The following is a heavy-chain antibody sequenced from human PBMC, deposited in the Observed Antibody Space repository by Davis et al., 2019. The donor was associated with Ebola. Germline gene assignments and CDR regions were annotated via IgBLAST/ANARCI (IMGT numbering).Heavy chain of an antibody. V-gene: IGHV3-30-3*01. CDR2: ISYDGSTK. J-gene: IGHJ6*02. CDR1: GFTFSSYA. CDR3: ARSYGRYYYYGMDV. Sequence: GGSLRLSCAASGFTFSSYAMHWVRQAPGKGLEWVAVISYDGSTKYYADSVKGRFTISRDNSKNTLYLQMNSLRAEDTAVYYCARSYGRYYYYGMDVWGQGTTVTVSS. D-gene: IGHD4-17*01.